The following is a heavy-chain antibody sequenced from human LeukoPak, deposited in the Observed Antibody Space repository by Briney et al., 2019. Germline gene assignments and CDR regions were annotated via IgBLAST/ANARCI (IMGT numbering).Heavy chain of an antibody. CDR3: ARGRRGYCSGGSRSLPYYYYYMDV. CDR1: GYSFTSYW. J-gene: IGHJ6*03. CDR2: IYPGDSDT. V-gene: IGHV5-51*01. D-gene: IGHD2-15*01. Sequence: KVGESLKISCKGSGYSFTSYWIGWVRQMPGKGLEWMGIIYPGDSDTRYSPSFQGQVTISADKSISTAYLQWSSLKASDTAMYYCARGRRGYCSGGSRSLPYYYYYMDVWGKGTTVTVSS.